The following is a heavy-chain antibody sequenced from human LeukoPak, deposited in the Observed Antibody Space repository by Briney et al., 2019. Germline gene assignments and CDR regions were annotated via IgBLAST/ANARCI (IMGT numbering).Heavy chain of an antibody. CDR3: ARVAVPIGYSSGWFSRYYYYYYMDV. Sequence: SETLSLTCTVSGYSISSGYYWGWIRQPPGKGLEWIGSIYHSGSTYYNPSLKSRVTISVDTSKNQFSLKLISVTAADTAVYYCARVAVPIGYSSGWFSRYYYYYYMDVWGKGTTVTISS. V-gene: IGHV4-38-2*02. D-gene: IGHD6-19*01. J-gene: IGHJ6*03. CDR1: GYSISSGYY. CDR2: IYHSGST.